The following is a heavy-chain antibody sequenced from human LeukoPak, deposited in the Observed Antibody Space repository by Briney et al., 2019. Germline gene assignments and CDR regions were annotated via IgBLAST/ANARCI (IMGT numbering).Heavy chain of an antibody. Sequence: AASVNVSCKDSGYTFPSYGITWVRQAPAQGLEWMGWISAYNDNTNYAQKRQGRVTMTTDTSTSTAYMELRSLRSDDTAVYYCARGGGAAADYSYYYMDVWGKGTTVTVSS. CDR3: ARGGGAAADYSYYYMDV. V-gene: IGHV1-18*01. CDR2: ISAYNDNT. CDR1: GYTFPSYG. J-gene: IGHJ6*03. D-gene: IGHD6-13*01.